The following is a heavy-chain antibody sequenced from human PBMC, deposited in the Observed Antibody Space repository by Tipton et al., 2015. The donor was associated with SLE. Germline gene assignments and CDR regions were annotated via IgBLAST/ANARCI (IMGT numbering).Heavy chain of an antibody. D-gene: IGHD6-13*01. V-gene: IGHV3-15*01. CDR3: ARDLISSAAYFDY. J-gene: IGHJ4*02. Sequence: SLRLSCAASGSSEFAFKNAWMNWVRQAPGKGLEWIGRIKSKNDGGAIDYSAPVTGRFTISRDDSKNSLYLQMNSLKTEDTAVYYCARDLISSAAYFDYWGQGTLVTVSS. CDR2: IKSKNDGGAI. CDR1: GSSEFAFKNAW.